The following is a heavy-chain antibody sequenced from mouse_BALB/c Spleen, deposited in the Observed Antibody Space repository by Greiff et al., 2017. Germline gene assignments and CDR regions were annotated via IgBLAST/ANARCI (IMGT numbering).Heavy chain of an antibody. J-gene: IGHJ2*01. Sequence: EVQGVESGGGLVQPGGSRKLSCAASGFTFSSFGMHWVRQAPEKGLEWVAYISSGSSTIYYADTVKGRFTISRDNPKNTLFLQMTSLRSEDTAMYYCARGGRGNYFDYWGQGTTLTVSS. CDR1: GFTFSSFG. CDR2: ISSGSSTI. V-gene: IGHV5-17*02. CDR3: ARGGRGNYFDY. D-gene: IGHD3-3*01.